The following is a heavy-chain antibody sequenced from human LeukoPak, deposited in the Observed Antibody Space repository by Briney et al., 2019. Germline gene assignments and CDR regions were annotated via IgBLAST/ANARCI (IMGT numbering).Heavy chain of an antibody. V-gene: IGHV3-73*01. CDR2: IRSKLNSYAT. CDR1: GFTFSGSA. J-gene: IGHJ4*02. D-gene: IGHD5-18*01. Sequence: QTGGSLRLSCAASGFTFSGSAMHWVRQASGKGLEWVGCIRSKLNSYATAYAASVKGRFTISRDDSKNTAYLQMNSLKTEDTAVYYCTRTAMVTGFDSWGQGTLVTVSS. CDR3: TRTAMVTGFDS.